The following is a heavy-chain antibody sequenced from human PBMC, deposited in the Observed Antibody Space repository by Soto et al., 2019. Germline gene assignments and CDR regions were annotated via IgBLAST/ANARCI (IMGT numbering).Heavy chain of an antibody. V-gene: IGHV1-46*01. D-gene: IGHD6-13*01. J-gene: IGHJ6*02. CDR3: GSKSSRLYYYYYGMDV. CDR2: INPSGGST. Sequence: ASVKVSCKASGYTFTSYYMHWVRQAPGQGLEWMGIINPSGGSTSYAQKFQGRVTMTRDTSTSTVYMELSSLRSEDTAVYYCGSKSSRLYYYYYGMDVWGQGTTVTVSS. CDR1: GYTFTSYY.